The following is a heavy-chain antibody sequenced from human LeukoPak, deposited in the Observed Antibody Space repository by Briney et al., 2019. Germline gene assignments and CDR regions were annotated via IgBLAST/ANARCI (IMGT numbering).Heavy chain of an antibody. D-gene: IGHD3-22*01. CDR3: ARIDSSGYYYVFDY. Sequence: SETLSLTCGVSGGSFSGYYWSWVRQAPGKGLEWIGEITPSGSTNYNPSLKSRVTISEDTSKKQFSLKLSSVTAADTAVYYCARIDSSGYYYVFDYWGQGTLVTVSS. CDR1: GGSFSGYY. CDR2: ITPSGST. V-gene: IGHV4-34*01. J-gene: IGHJ4*02.